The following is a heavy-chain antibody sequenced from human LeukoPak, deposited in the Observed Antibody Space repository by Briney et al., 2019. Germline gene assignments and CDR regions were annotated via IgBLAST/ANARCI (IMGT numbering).Heavy chain of an antibody. V-gene: IGHV3-23*01. J-gene: IGHJ4*02. D-gene: IGHD5-12*01. CDR1: GFTFSSYA. CDR2: ISGSGGST. CDR3: TTGGGYSGPLFDY. Sequence: GGSLRLSCAASGFTFSSYAMSWVRQAPGKGLEWVSAISGSGGSTYYAGSVKGRFTISRDNSKNTLYLQMNSLKTEDTAVYYCTTGGGYSGPLFDYWGQGTLVTVSS.